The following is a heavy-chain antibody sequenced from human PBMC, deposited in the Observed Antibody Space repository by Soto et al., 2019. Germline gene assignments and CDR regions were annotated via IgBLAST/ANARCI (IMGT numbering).Heavy chain of an antibody. CDR1: GFTFSSYG. D-gene: IGHD1-26*01. CDR3: ARDLSGESYLRDYFDY. Sequence: GGSLRLSCAASGFTFSSYGMHWVRQAPGKGLEWVAVIWNDGSNKYYADSVKGRFTISRDNSKNTLYLQMNSLRAEDTAVYYCARDLSGESYLRDYFDYWGQGTLVTVSS. V-gene: IGHV3-33*01. CDR2: IWNDGSNK. J-gene: IGHJ4*02.